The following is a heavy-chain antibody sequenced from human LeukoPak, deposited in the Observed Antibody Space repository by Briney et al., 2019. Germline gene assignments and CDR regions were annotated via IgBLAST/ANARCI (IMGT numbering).Heavy chain of an antibody. J-gene: IGHJ4*02. CDR2: ISPLSTYI. CDR1: GFTFSDYS. Sequence: GGSLRLSCAPSGFTFSDYSMNWVRQAPGKGLEWVSSISPLSTYIYYADSVKGRFTISRDNARNSLYLQMNSLRAEDTAVFYCARTGALDYFDYWGQGTLVTVSS. V-gene: IGHV3-21*01. D-gene: IGHD1-26*01. CDR3: ARTGALDYFDY.